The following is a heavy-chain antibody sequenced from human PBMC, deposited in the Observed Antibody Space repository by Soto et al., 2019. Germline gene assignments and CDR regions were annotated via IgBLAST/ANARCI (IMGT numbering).Heavy chain of an antibody. CDR3: ARALGGDTQSYPSVYYYYYMDV. J-gene: IGHJ6*03. CDR2: INPNSGGT. Sequence: GSVKVSCKASGYTFTGYYMHWVRQAPGQGLEWMGWINPNSGGTNYAQKFQGWVTMTRDTSISTAYMELSRLRSDDTAVYYCARALGGDTQSYPSVYYYYYMDVWGKGTTVTVSS. D-gene: IGHD4-17*01. V-gene: IGHV1-2*04. CDR1: GYTFTGYY.